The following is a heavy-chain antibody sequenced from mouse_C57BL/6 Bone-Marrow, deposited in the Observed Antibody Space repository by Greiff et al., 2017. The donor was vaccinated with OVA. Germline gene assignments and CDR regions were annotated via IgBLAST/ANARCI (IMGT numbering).Heavy chain of an antibody. CDR1: GFTFSSYG. V-gene: IGHV5-6*01. CDR2: ISSGGSYT. J-gene: IGHJ4*01. D-gene: IGHD4-1*01. Sequence: EVQLVESGGDLVKPGGSLKLSCAASGFTFSSYGMSWVRQTPDKRLEWVATISSGGSYTYYPDSVKGRFTISRDNAKNTLYLQMSSLKSEDTAMYYCASLTGRMDYWGQGTSVTVSS. CDR3: ASLTGRMDY.